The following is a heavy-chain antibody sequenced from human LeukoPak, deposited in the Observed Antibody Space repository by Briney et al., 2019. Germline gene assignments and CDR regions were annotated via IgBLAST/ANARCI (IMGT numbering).Heavy chain of an antibody. D-gene: IGHD3-10*01. CDR1: GYTFTGYY. J-gene: IGHJ4*02. CDR3: ARGERLVSYLLKLVY. Sequence: AALKVSCKASGYTFTGYYLHWVRQAPGQGLEWMGAIRLGGGTTSYSPKFQGRVTLSGDSSTTTVDMVLRSLRSEDTAIYYCARGERLVSYLLKLVYWGQGSLVTV. V-gene: IGHV1-46*01. CDR2: IRLGGGTT.